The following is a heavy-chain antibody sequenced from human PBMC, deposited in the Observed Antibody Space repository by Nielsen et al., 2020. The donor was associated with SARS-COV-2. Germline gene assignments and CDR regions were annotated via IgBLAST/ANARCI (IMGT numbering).Heavy chain of an antibody. CDR3: ARDRRREELATISGVRF. Sequence: ASVKVSCKASGYSFTSYFVLWVRQAPGQGLEWMGIINPRDGSTISAQKFQGRVSMTTDTSTSTVYMELSSLKSEDTAVYYCARDRRREELATISGVRFWGQGTLVTVSS. CDR1: GYSFTSYF. V-gene: IGHV1-46*01. CDR2: INPRDGST. J-gene: IGHJ4*02. D-gene: IGHD5-24*01.